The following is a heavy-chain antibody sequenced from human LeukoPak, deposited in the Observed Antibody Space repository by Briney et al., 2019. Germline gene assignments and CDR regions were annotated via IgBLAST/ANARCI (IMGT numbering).Heavy chain of an antibody. CDR1: GFTFGDYA. CDR2: IRNKTYGGTT. J-gene: IGHJ4*02. CDR3: TRGRAYFGS. Sequence: GSLRLSCTTSGFTFGDYAMSWVRQAPGKGLEWVGFIRNKTYGGTTDYAASVKGGFTISRDDSKSIAYLQMNSLKTEDTAVYYCTRGRAYFGSWGQGTLVTVSS. V-gene: IGHV3-49*04.